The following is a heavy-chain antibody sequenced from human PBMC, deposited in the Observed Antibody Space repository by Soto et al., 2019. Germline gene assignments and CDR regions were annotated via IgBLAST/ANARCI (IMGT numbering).Heavy chain of an antibody. D-gene: IGHD2-21*01. Sequence: EVQLVESGGGLVQPGGSLKLSCAASGFTFSDSAMHWVRQASGEGLEWLGRIRSKGNNYATEYGASRKGRFTISRDDSKKTTYLQMSNLNTEDTAVYYCVRYSRTLGWFFDLWGRGTLVTVSS. J-gene: IGHJ2*01. CDR2: IRSKGNNYAT. CDR3: VRYSRTLGWFFDL. CDR1: GFTFSDSA. V-gene: IGHV3-73*02.